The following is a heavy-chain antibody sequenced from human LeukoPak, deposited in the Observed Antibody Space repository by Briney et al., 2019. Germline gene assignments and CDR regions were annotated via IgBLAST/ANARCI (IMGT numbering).Heavy chain of an antibody. V-gene: IGHV3-72*01. Sequence: PGRSLRLSCAASGFTFSSYGMHWVRQAPGKGLEWVGRTRNKANSYTTEYAASVKGRFTISRDDSKNSLYLQMNSLKTEDTAVYYCARDSVGSGWYPFLDYWGQGTLVTVSS. J-gene: IGHJ4*02. CDR2: TRNKANSYTT. CDR3: ARDSVGSGWYPFLDY. D-gene: IGHD6-19*01. CDR1: GFTFSSYG.